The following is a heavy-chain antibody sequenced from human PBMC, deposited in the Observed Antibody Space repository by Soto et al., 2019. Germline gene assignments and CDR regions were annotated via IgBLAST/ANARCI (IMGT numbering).Heavy chain of an antibody. CDR2: IWYDGSNK. V-gene: IGHV3-33*01. D-gene: IGHD2-15*01. CDR1: RFTFSSYG. CDR3: ARDGYCSGGSCYSVPVFDY. Sequence: QVPLVESGGGVVQPGRSLRLSCAASRFTFSSYGMHWVRQAPGKGLEWVAVIWYDGSNKYYADSVKGRFTISRDNSKNTLYLQMNSLRAEDTAVYYCARDGYCSGGSCYSVPVFDYWGQGTLVTVAS. J-gene: IGHJ4*02.